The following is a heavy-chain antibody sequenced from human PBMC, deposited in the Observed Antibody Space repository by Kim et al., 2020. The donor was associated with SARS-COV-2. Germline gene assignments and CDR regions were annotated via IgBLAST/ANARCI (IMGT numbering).Heavy chain of an antibody. Sequence: SETLSLTCAVSGGSISSGGYSWSWIRQPPGKGLEWIGYIYYSGSTYYNPSLKSRVTISVDRSKNQFSLKLSSVTAADTAVYYCARVRGWNDGDAFDIWGQGTMVTVSS. CDR2: IYYSGST. CDR1: GGSISSGGYS. D-gene: IGHD1-1*01. CDR3: ARVRGWNDGDAFDI. V-gene: IGHV4-30-2*01. J-gene: IGHJ3*02.